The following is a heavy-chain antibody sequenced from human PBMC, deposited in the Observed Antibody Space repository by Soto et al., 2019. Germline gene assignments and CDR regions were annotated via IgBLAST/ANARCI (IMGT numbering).Heavy chain of an antibody. CDR2: INHSGST. V-gene: IGHV4-34*01. CDR3: ARGRNLAGTYLDY. D-gene: IGHD6-19*01. J-gene: IGHJ4*02. CDR1: GGSFSGYY. Sequence: QVQLQQWGAGLLKPSETLSLTCAVYGGSFSGYYWSWIRQPPGKGLEWIGEINHSGSTNYNPSLKCRLTISGDTSKNQFSLRLSSVTAADTAVFYCARGRNLAGTYLDYWRQGTLVTVSS.